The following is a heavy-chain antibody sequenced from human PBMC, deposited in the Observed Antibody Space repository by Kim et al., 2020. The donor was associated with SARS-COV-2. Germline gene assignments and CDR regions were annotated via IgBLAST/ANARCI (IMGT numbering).Heavy chain of an antibody. CDR1: GGSFSGYY. J-gene: IGHJ1*01. CDR2: IKHSGRT. D-gene: IGHD3-10*01. V-gene: IGHV4-34*01. Sequence: SETLSLTCAVYGGSFSGYYWSWIRQPPGKGLEWIGEIKHSGRTNYNPSLKSRVTISVNTSKNQFSLKLTSVTAADTAVYYCSRRLSNTSGWGSHYCDLWGERTLVTVSS. CDR3: SRRLSNTSGWGSHYCDL.